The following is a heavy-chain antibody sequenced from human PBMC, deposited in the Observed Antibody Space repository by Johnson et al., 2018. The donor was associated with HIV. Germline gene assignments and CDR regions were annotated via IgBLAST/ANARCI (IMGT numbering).Heavy chain of an antibody. CDR2: IRDDGSNE. J-gene: IGHJ3*02. V-gene: IGHV3-30*02. D-gene: IGHD6-13*01. Sequence: QVQLVESGGGLVKPGGSLRLSCATSGFTFSSYAMSWVRQAPGNGLEWVAFIRDDGSNEDYADSVKGRFTISRDNAQNSLYLQMNSLRAEDTALYYCAREPSSSYAFDIWGQGTMVTVSS. CDR3: AREPSSSYAFDI. CDR1: GFTFSSYA.